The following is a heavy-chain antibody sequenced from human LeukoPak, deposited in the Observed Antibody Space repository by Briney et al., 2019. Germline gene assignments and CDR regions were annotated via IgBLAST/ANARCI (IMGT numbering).Heavy chain of an antibody. Sequence: VSVKVSCKASGYTFTSYGISWVRQAPGQGLEWMGGISAYNGNTNNAQKLQGRVTMTTDTSTSTAYMELRSLRSDDTAVYYCAREYCSSTSCYSDYWGQGTLVTVSS. CDR1: GYTFTSYG. V-gene: IGHV1-18*01. D-gene: IGHD2-2*01. J-gene: IGHJ4*02. CDR3: AREYCSSTSCYSDY. CDR2: ISAYNGNT.